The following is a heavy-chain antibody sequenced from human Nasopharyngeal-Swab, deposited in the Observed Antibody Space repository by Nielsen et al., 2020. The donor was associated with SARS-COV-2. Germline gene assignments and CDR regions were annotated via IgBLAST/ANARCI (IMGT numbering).Heavy chain of an antibody. CDR1: GYTFPSYY. CDR2: INPSGGST. D-gene: IGHD5-24*01. V-gene: IGHV1-46*01. Sequence: ASVKVSYQASGYTFPSYYMHWVRQAPAQGLEWMGIINPSGGSTSYAQKFQGRVTMTRDTSTSTVYMELRSLRSEDTAVYYCARARDDYNSKAGAFDIWGQGTMVTVSS. J-gene: IGHJ3*02. CDR3: ARARDDYNSKAGAFDI.